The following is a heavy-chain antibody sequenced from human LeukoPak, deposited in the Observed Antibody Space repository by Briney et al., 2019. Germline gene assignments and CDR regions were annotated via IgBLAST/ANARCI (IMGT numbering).Heavy chain of an antibody. J-gene: IGHJ4*02. CDR2: ITAYNDNA. V-gene: IGHV1-18*01. CDR1: GYTFTSYG. CDR3: ARDLRRGSSSWYVSGGDY. D-gene: IGHD6-13*01. Sequence: ASVKVSCKASGYTFTSYGISWVRQAPGQGLEWMGWITAYNDNAYYAQKLQGRVTMTTDTSTSTAYMELRSLRSDDTAVYYCARDLRRGSSSWYVSGGDYWGQGTLVTVSS.